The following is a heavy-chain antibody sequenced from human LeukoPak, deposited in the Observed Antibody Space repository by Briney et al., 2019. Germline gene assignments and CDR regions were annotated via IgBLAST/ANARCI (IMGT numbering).Heavy chain of an antibody. CDR3: ARHGANYDAFDI. Sequence: GGSLRLSCAASGFTFSSYWMSWVRQAPGKGLEWVAHIKQDGSEKYYVDSVKGRFTVSRDNAKNSLYLQMNSLRAEDTAVYYCARHGANYDAFDIWGQGTMVTVSS. CDR2: IKQDGSEK. V-gene: IGHV3-7*02. J-gene: IGHJ3*02. CDR1: GFTFSSYW. D-gene: IGHD4/OR15-4a*01.